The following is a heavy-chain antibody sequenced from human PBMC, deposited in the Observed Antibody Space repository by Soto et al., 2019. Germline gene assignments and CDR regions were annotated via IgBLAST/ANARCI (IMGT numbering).Heavy chain of an antibody. CDR1: GFTFSSYG. D-gene: IGHD2-2*01. CDR2: IWYDGSNK. CDR3: ARDQDIYCSSTSCHSSFDY. V-gene: IGHV3-33*01. J-gene: IGHJ4*02. Sequence: QVQLVESGGGVVQPGRSLRLSCAASGFTFSSYGMHWVRQAPGKGLEWVAVIWYDGSNKYYADSVKGRFTISRDNSKNPLYLQMNSLRAEDTAVYYCARDQDIYCSSTSCHSSFDYWGQGTLVTVSS.